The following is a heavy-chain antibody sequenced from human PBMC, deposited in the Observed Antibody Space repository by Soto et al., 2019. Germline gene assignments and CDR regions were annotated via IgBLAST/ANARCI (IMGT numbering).Heavy chain of an antibody. Sequence: GGSLRLSCAASGFTISSNAMYWVRQAPGKGLEWVSEISDRDDTTHYADSVKGRFTISRDTSKNTLYLQLNTLRADDTAVYYCAKDKPGTTSFDYWGQGALVTVSS. CDR2: ISDRDDTT. CDR1: GFTISSNA. CDR3: AKDKPGTTSFDY. V-gene: IGHV3-23*01. D-gene: IGHD1-1*01. J-gene: IGHJ4*02.